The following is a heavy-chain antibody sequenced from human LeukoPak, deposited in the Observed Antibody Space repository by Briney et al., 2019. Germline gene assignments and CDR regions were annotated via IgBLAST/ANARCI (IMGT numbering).Heavy chain of an antibody. V-gene: IGHV4-39*01. CDR1: GGSISSSSYY. CDR2: IYYSGST. CDR3: ARSTKGWLPYYFDY. Sequence: SETLSLTCTVSGGSISSSSYYWGWIRQPPGKGLEWIGSIYYSGSTYYNPSLKSRVTISVDTSKNQFSLKLSSVTAADTAVYCCARSTKGWLPYYFDYWGQGTLVTVSS. D-gene: IGHD6-19*01. J-gene: IGHJ4*02.